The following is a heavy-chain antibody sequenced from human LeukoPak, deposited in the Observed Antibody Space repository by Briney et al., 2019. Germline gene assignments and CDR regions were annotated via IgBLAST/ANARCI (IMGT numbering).Heavy chain of an antibody. Sequence: GGSLRLSCAASGFSFNAYSMNWVRQAPGKGLEWVVVISADGDTKYYADPVKGRFTISRDNSKNTVYLEMNSLREEDTAVYYCAKEGAWGNWYFDLWGRGTLVTVSS. V-gene: IGHV3-30*18. J-gene: IGHJ2*01. CDR2: ISADGDTK. D-gene: IGHD3-16*01. CDR1: GFSFNAYS. CDR3: AKEGAWGNWYFDL.